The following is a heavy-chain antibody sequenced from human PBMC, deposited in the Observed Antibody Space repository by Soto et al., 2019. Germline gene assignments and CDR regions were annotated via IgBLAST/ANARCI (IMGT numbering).Heavy chain of an antibody. Sequence: QVQLVESGGGVVQPGRSLRLSCAASGFTFSSYAMHWVRQAPGKGLEWVAVISYDGSNKYYADSVKGRFTISRDNSKNTRYMQMNTLRAEDMAVYYCATCTNGVCSFKDYCMDVWGQGTTVTVSS. CDR2: ISYDGSNK. CDR3: ATCTNGVCSFKDYCMDV. V-gene: IGHV3-30-3*01. J-gene: IGHJ6*02. D-gene: IGHD2-8*01. CDR1: GFTFSSYA.